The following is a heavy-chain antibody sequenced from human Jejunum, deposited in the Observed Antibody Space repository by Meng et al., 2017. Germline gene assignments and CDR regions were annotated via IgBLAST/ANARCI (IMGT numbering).Heavy chain of an antibody. J-gene: IGHJ4*02. D-gene: IGHD4-17*01. CDR3: AKDDLGDYSGYYFDY. CDR1: GFTFNSYT. V-gene: IGHV3-23*01. Sequence: GGSLRLSCAASGFTFNSYTMNWVRQAPGKGLEWVSAVSGSGDTTYYADSVKGRFTISRDNSKNTLYLQMNSLRAEDTAMYYCAKDDLGDYSGYYFDYWGQGTLVTVSS. CDR2: VSGSGDTT.